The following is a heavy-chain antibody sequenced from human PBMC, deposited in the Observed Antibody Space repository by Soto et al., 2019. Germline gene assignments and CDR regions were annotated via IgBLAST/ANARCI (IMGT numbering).Heavy chain of an antibody. V-gene: IGHV3-64*01. J-gene: IGHJ3*02. CDR2: ISSNGGST. Sequence: GGSLRLSCAASGFTFSSYAMHWVRQAPGKGLEYVSAISSNGGSTYYANSVKGRFTISRDNSKNTPNLQMGSLRAEDMAVYYCARDQEDCSGGSCHQVAFDIWGQGTMVTVSS. CDR3: ARDQEDCSGGSCHQVAFDI. CDR1: GFTFSSYA. D-gene: IGHD2-15*01.